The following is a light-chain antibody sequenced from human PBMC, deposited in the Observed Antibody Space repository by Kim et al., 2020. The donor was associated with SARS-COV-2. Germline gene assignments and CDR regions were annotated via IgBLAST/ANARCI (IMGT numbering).Light chain of an antibody. CDR3: QVWDTSSDYQYV. Sequence: PGKKGRRNCGGDNMGSNSVHGYQKKSGQAPGLVMYFDSDRPAEIPERFSAYKSGNTATLTINKVEAGDEADYYCQVWDTSSDYQYVFGTGTKVTVL. CDR1: NMGSNS. CDR2: FDS. J-gene: IGLJ1*01. V-gene: IGLV3-21*04.